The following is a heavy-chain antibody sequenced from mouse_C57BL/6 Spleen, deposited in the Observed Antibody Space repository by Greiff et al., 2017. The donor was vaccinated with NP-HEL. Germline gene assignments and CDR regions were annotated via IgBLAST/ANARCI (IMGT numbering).Heavy chain of an antibody. Sequence: EVQLQQSGAELVKPGASVKLSCTASGFNIKDYYMHWVKQRTEQGLEWIGRIDPEDGETKYAPKFQGKATITADTSSNTAYLQLSSLTSEDTAVYYCAILRLRRSRLYYYAMDYWGQGTSVTVSS. CDR3: AILRLRRSRLYYYAMDY. J-gene: IGHJ4*01. CDR1: GFNIKDYY. V-gene: IGHV14-2*01. D-gene: IGHD2-4*01. CDR2: IDPEDGET.